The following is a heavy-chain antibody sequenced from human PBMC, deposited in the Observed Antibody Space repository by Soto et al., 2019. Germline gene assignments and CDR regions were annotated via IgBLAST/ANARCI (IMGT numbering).Heavy chain of an antibody. V-gene: IGHV4-39*01. D-gene: IGHD1-7*01. Sequence: SETLSLTCTVSGGSISSSSYYWGWIRQPPGKGLEWIGSIYYSGSTYYNPSLKSRVTISVDTSKNQFSLKLSSVTAADTAVYYCARRLYNWNYKGSFDYWGQGTLVTVSS. CDR3: ARRLYNWNYKGSFDY. J-gene: IGHJ4*02. CDR2: IYYSGST. CDR1: GGSISSSSYY.